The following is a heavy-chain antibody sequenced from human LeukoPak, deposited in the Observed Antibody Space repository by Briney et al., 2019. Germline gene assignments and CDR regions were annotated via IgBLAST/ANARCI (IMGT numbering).Heavy chain of an antibody. Sequence: SETLSLTCTVSGGSISSYYWSWIRQPPGKGLEWIGEINHSRSTNYNPSLKSRVTISVDTSKNQFSLKLSSVTAADTAVYYCARGLAGYYDSSGQLFYYYGMDVWGQGTAVTVSS. J-gene: IGHJ6*02. CDR3: ARGLAGYYDSSGQLFYYYGMDV. D-gene: IGHD3-22*01. CDR1: GGSISSYY. CDR2: INHSRST. V-gene: IGHV4-34*01.